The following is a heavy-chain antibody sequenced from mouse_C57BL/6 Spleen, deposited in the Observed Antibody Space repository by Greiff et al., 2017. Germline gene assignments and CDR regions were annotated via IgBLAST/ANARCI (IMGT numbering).Heavy chain of an antibody. D-gene: IGHD1-1*01. V-gene: IGHV1-85*01. Sequence: VQLQQSGPELVKPGASVKLSCKASGYTFTGYDINWVKQRPGKGLEWIGWIYPRAGSTKYNEKFKGKATLTVDTSSSTAYMELHSLTSVDSAVYFCARYYGSSCGDYFDYWGQGTTLTVSS. CDR3: ARYYGSSCGDYFDY. CDR2: IYPRAGST. J-gene: IGHJ2*01. CDR1: GYTFTGYD.